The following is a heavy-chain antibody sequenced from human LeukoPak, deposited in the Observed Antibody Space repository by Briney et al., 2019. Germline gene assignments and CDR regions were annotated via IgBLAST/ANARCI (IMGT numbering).Heavy chain of an antibody. J-gene: IGHJ6*02. CDR3: VRVQSGSYARYGMDV. D-gene: IGHD1-26*01. Sequence: ASVKVSCKATGYTVISYDINWVRQATGQGLEWMGWMNPNSGHTGYAQKFQGRVTMTGDTSISTAFMELSSLRSEDTAVYYCVRVQSGSYARYGMDVWGQGTTVTVSS. CDR1: GYTVISYD. V-gene: IGHV1-8*01. CDR2: MNPNSGHT.